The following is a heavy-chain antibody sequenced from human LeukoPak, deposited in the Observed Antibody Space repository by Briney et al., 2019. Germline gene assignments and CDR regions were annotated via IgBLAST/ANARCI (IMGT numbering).Heavy chain of an antibody. CDR1: GFAFTYYS. V-gene: IGHV3-23*01. D-gene: IGHD1-26*01. J-gene: IGHJ4*02. CDR2: VTRSVGSA. CDR3: VKTMGAIDHDY. Sequence: GGSLRLSCAASGFAFTYYSMTWVRQPPGKGLEWVSTVTRSVGSAYYADSVKGRFTNSRGNSKNTLHLQMNSLRPEDTAVYYCVKTMGAIDHDYWGQGTLVTVSS.